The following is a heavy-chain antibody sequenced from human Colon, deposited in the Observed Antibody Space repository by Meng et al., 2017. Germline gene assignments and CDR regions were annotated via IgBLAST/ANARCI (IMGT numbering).Heavy chain of an antibody. J-gene: IGHJ4*02. V-gene: IGHV3-73*01. CDR3: SRHYDYGDYGELE. CDR2: IRSKANNYAT. Sequence: GESLKISCAASESTFSGSAVRWVRQASGKGLEWIGRIRSKANNYATGYAASLKGRFSIARDDSKNTAYLQINSLKTEDTAVYYCSRHYDYGDYGELEWGQGTLVTVS. D-gene: IGHD4-17*01. CDR1: ESTFSGSA.